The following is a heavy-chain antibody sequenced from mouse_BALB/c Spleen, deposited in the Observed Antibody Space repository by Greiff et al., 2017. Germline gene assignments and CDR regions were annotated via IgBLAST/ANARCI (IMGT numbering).Heavy chain of an antibody. V-gene: IGHV1-69*02. J-gene: IGHJ4*01. CDR2: IDPSDSYT. Sequence: VQLQQPGAELVKPGASVKLSCKASGYTFTSYWMHWVKQRPGQGLEWSGEIDPSDSYTNYNQKFKGKATLTVDKSSSTAYMHLSSLTSEDSAVYYCARVYGSSYAMDYWGQGTSVTVSS. CDR1: GYTFTSYW. D-gene: IGHD1-1*01. CDR3: ARVYGSSYAMDY.